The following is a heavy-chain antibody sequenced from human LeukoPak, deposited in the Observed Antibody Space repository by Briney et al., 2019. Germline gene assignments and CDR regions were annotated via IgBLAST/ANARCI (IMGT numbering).Heavy chain of an antibody. D-gene: IGHD6-13*01. CDR3: ARRGSSWYGAFDI. V-gene: IGHV4-59*01. J-gene: IGHJ3*02. CDR2: IYYSGST. Sequence: PSETLSLTCTVSGGSISSYYWSWIRQPPGKGLEWIGYIYYSGSTNYNPSLKSRVTISVDTSKNQFSLKPSSVTAADTAVYYCARRGSSWYGAFDIWGQGTMVTVSS. CDR1: GGSISSYY.